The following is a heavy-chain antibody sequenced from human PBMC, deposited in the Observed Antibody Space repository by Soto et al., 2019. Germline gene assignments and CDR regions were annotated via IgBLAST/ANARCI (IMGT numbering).Heavy chain of an antibody. D-gene: IGHD3-10*01. CDR2: IYYSGCT. CDR1: GGSISSGSYY. Sequence: QVQLQESGPGLVKPSQTLSLTCTVSGGSISSGSYYWSWIRQLPGKGLEWIGYIYYSGCTYYNPSLKSRVTISVDTSKNQFSLKLNSVTAADTAVYYCATRTDYYYGSGSLGGMDVWGQGTTVSVSS. V-gene: IGHV4-31*03. J-gene: IGHJ6*02. CDR3: ATRTDYYYGSGSLGGMDV.